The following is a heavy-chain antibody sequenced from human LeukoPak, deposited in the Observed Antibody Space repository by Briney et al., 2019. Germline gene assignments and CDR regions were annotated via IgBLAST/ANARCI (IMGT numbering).Heavy chain of an antibody. Sequence: ASVKVSCKASGYTFTSYGITWVRQAPGQGPEWRGWICAYNGHTNYAQKLQGRVTMTTDTSTSTAYMELRSLRSDDTAVYYCATLRGGYSYGDRSFDYWGQGTLVTVSS. CDR1: GYTFTSYG. J-gene: IGHJ4*02. CDR3: ATLRGGYSYGDRSFDY. D-gene: IGHD5-18*01. CDR2: ICAYNGHT. V-gene: IGHV1-18*01.